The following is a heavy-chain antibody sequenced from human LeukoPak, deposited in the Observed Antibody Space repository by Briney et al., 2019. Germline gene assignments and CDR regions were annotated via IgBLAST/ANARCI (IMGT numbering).Heavy chain of an antibody. CDR2: INYSGST. V-gene: IGHV4-59*01. Sequence: PSETLSLFCTVSGGSISSYYWSWIRQPPGKGLEWIGCINYSGSTNYSPSLKSRVTISVDTSKNQFSLTLSSVTAADTAVYYCARYQKGGGAFDIWGQGAMVTVSS. J-gene: IGHJ3*02. CDR3: ARYQKGGGAFDI. D-gene: IGHD2-2*01. CDR1: GGSISSYY.